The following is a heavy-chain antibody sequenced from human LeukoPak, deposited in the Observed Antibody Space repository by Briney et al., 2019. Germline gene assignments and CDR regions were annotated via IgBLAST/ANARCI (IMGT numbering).Heavy chain of an antibody. Sequence: GGSLRLSCAASEFIFGSYAMSWGRQAPGKGLEWVSAISGSGGTTYYTDSVKGRFTISRDNSKNTLYLQMNSLRAEDTAVYYCAKDFADFWSGYSPFDYWGQGTLVTVSS. J-gene: IGHJ4*02. V-gene: IGHV3-23*01. D-gene: IGHD3-3*01. CDR2: ISGSGGTT. CDR3: AKDFADFWSGYSPFDY. CDR1: EFIFGSYA.